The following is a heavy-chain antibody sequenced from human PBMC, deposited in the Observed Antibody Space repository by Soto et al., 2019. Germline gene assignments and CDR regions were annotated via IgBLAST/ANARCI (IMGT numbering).Heavy chain of an antibody. Sequence: PSETLSLTCTVSGVSISSHGYFWGWLRQPPGKGLEWIGMISYSGSTYDSPSLKSRVTISADTSKNQLSLRLSSVTTADTAVFHCMNYISGYWGQGTPVTVSS. J-gene: IGHJ4*02. D-gene: IGHD3-22*01. CDR2: ISYSGST. CDR3: MNYISGY. V-gene: IGHV4-39*01. CDR1: GVSISSHGYF.